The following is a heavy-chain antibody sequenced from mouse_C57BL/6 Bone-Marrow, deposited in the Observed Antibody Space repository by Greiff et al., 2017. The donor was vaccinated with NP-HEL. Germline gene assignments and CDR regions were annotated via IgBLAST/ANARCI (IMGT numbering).Heavy chain of an antibody. CDR2: IDPENGDT. J-gene: IGHJ1*03. V-gene: IGHV14-4*01. CDR3: TTGTPYWYFDV. Sequence: VQLQQSGAELVRPGASVKLSCTASAFNIKDDYMHWVKQRPEQGLEWIGWIDPENGDTEYASKFQGKATITADTSSNTAYLQLSSLTSEDTAVYYCTTGTPYWYFDVWGTGTTVTVSS. D-gene: IGHD1-1*02. CDR1: AFNIKDDY.